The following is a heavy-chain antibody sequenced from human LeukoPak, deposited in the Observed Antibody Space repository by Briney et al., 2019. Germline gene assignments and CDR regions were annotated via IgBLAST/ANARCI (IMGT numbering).Heavy chain of an antibody. CDR2: ISSSSGYI. Sequence: PGGSLRLSCAASGFTFSSYSMNWVRQAPGKGLEWVSSISSSSGYIYYADSVKGRFTISRDNAKNSLYLQMNSLRAEDTAVYYCARGPRGYSYGVFDYWGQGTLVTVSS. D-gene: IGHD5-18*01. V-gene: IGHV3-21*01. CDR1: GFTFSSYS. J-gene: IGHJ4*02. CDR3: ARGPRGYSYGVFDY.